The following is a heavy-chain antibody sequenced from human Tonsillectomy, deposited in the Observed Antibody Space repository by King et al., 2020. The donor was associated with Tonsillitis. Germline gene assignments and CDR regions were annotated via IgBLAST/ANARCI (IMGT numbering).Heavy chain of an antibody. CDR1: GFTFSSYG. J-gene: IGHJ2*01. CDR2: IRYDGSNK. Sequence: VQLVESGGGVVQPGGSLRLSCAASGFTFSSYGMHWVRQAPGKGLEWVAFIRYDGSNKYYADSVKGRFTISRDNSKNTLYLQMNSLRAEDTAVYYCAKDSGYRYGPVEFDLWGRGTLVTVSS. CDR3: AKDSGYRYGPVEFDL. D-gene: IGHD5-18*01. V-gene: IGHV3-30*02.